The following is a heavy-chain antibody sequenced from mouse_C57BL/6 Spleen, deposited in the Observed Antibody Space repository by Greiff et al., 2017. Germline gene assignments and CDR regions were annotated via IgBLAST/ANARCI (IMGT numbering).Heavy chain of an antibody. J-gene: IGHJ4*01. V-gene: IGHV2-2*01. D-gene: IGHD2-3*01. CDR1: GFSLTSYG. CDR3: ARNANDGYRYYYAMDY. CDR2: IWSGGST. Sequence: QVQLQQSGPGLVQPSQSLSITCTVSGFSLTSYGVHWVRQSPGKGLEWLGVIWSGGSTDYNAAFISRLSISKDNSKSQVFFKMNSLQADDTAIYYCARNANDGYRYYYAMDYWGQGTSVTVSS.